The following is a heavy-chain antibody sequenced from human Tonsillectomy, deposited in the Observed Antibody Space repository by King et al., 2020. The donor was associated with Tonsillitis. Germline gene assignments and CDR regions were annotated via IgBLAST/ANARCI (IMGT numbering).Heavy chain of an antibody. CDR1: GYTFTGYY. D-gene: IGHD1-7*01. J-gene: IGHJ3*02. Sequence: QLVQSGAEVKKPGASVKVSCKASGYTFTGYYMHWVRQAPGQGLEWMGWINPNSGGTNYAQKFQGRVTMTRDTSISTAYMELSRLRSDDTAVYYCARTLYSRNYSSYDFDIWGQGTMVTVSS. CDR2: INPNSGGT. CDR3: ARTLYSRNYSSYDFDI. V-gene: IGHV1-2*02.